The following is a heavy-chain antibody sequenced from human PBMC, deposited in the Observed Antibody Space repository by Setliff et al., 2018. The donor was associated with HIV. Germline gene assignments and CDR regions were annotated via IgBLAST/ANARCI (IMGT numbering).Heavy chain of an antibody. J-gene: IGHJ3*02. D-gene: IGHD6-25*01. CDR3: ARGGGYNSAGRRSNPFDI. Sequence: GGSLRLSCAASGFTFSSYSMNWVRQTPGKGLEWASYISSSSAAIHYADSVKGRFTMSRDNAKNSLYLQMNSLRAEDTAVYYCARGGGYNSAGRRSNPFDIWCQGTMVTVSS. CDR2: ISSSSAAI. CDR1: GFTFSSYS. V-gene: IGHV3-48*01.